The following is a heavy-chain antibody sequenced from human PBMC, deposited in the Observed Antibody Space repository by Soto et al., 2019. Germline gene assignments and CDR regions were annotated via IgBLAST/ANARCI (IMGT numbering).Heavy chain of an antibody. CDR3: ARVWSETPHSLGAFHI. D-gene: IGHD2-15*01. V-gene: IGHV4-61*08. CDR1: GASVSSGGHY. CDR2: IYHTGTT. J-gene: IGHJ3*02. Sequence: SLTCTVSGASVSSGGHYWSWIRQPPGEGLEWIAYIYHTGTTDYNPSLKRRVTISVDLSKNQFSLRLSSVTAADTAVYYCARVWSETPHSLGAFHICGQGTMGTVS.